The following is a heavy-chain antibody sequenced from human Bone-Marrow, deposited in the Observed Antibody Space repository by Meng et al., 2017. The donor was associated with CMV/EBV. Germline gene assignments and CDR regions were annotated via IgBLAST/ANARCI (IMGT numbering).Heavy chain of an antibody. CDR2: VQDTGNT. V-gene: IGHV4-59*11. Sequence: SETLSLTCTVSGASINDHYLTWIRQPPGKGLEWIGYVQDTGNTNYNPSLKSRVTMSVDTSKNQFSLMLRFVTAADTAVYLCAREQRFIHYFENWGQGRLVTVSS. D-gene: IGHD6-25*01. CDR3: AREQRFIHYFEN. CDR1: GASINDHY. J-gene: IGHJ4*02.